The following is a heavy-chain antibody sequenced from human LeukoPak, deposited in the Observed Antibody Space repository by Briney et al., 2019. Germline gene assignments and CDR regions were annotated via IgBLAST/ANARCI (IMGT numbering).Heavy chain of an antibody. V-gene: IGHV3-23*01. CDR3: AKDGQQTDY. J-gene: IGHJ4*02. CDR1: GFTFSSYS. CDR2: ISGSGGST. Sequence: GGSLRLSCAASGFTFSSYSMNWVRQAPGKGLEWVSSISGSGGSTYYADSVKGRFTISRDNSKNTLYLQMNSLRAEDTAVYYCAKDGQQTDYWGQGTLVTVSS. D-gene: IGHD6-13*01.